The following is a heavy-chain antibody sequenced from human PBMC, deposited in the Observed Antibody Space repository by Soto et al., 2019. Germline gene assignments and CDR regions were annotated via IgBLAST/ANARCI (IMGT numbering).Heavy chain of an antibody. V-gene: IGHV3-23*01. CDR2: ISGSGGST. Sequence: GGSLRLSCAASGFTFSSYAMSWVRQAPGKGLEWVSAISGSGGSTYYADSVKGRFTISRDNSKNTLYLQMNSLRAEDTAVYYCAKCGGLLWFGELLSKTYYYYYMDVWGKGTTVTVSS. CDR1: GFTFSSYA. CDR3: AKCGGLLWFGELLSKTYYYYYMDV. J-gene: IGHJ6*03. D-gene: IGHD3-10*01.